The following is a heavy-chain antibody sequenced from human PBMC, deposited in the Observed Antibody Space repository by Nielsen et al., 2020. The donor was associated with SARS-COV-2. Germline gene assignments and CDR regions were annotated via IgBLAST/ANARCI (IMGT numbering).Heavy chain of an antibody. CDR3: ARDRYSYGYSWFDP. Sequence: ASVKVSCKASGYTFTSYAMNWVRQAPGQGLEWMGWINTNTGNPTYAQGFTGRFVFSLDTSVSTAYLQISSLKAEDTAVYYCARDRYSYGYSWFDPWGQGTLVTVSS. CDR1: GYTFTSYA. D-gene: IGHD5-18*01. J-gene: IGHJ5*02. V-gene: IGHV7-4-1*02. CDR2: INTNTGNP.